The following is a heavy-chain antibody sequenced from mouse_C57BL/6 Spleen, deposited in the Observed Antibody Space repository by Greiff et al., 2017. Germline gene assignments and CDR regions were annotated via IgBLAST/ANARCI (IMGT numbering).Heavy chain of an antibody. D-gene: IGHD1-1*01. J-gene: IGHJ1*03. Sequence: EVQRVESGEGLVKPGGSLKLSCAASGFTFSSYAMSWVRQTPEKRLEWVAYISSGGDYIYYADTVKGRFTISRDNARNTLYLQMSRLKSEDTAMYYCTRGGDYGSSPYWYFDVWGTGTTVTVAS. CDR3: TRGGDYGSSPYWYFDV. V-gene: IGHV5-9-1*02. CDR2: ISSGGDYI. CDR1: GFTFSSYA.